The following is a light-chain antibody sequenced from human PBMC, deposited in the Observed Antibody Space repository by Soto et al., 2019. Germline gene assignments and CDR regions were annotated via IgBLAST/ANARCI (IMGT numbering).Light chain of an antibody. J-gene: IGLJ1*01. CDR1: SSDVGGYNY. V-gene: IGLV2-8*01. Sequence: QSVLTQPPSASGSPGQSVTISCTGTSSDVGGYNYVSWYQQHPGKAPKLMIYEVSKRPSGVPDRFSGSKSGNTASLTVSGLQAEDEADYYCSSYAGSSHYVFGNGTKVTVL. CDR2: EVS. CDR3: SSYAGSSHYV.